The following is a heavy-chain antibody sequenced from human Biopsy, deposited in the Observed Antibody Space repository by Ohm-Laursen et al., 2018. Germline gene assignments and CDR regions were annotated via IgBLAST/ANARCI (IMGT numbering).Heavy chain of an antibody. CDR3: ARDETGSSVFGPYYYGMDV. D-gene: IGHD3-9*01. CDR2: INPTGGTA. V-gene: IGHV1-46*01. J-gene: IGHJ6*02. Sequence: ASVKVSCKASGYTFTKYYINWVRQAPGQGLEWVGIINPTGGTASYAEKFQGRVTLTRDTSTGTVYLELNSLISEDTALYYCARDETGSSVFGPYYYGMDVWGQGTTVTVSS. CDR1: GYTFTKYY.